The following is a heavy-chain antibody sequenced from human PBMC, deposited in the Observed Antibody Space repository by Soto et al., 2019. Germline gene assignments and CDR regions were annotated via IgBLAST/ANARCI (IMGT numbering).Heavy chain of an antibody. D-gene: IGHD6-13*01. V-gene: IGHV4-34*01. Sequence: QVQLQQWGAGLLKPSETLSLTCAVYGGSFSGYYWSWIRQPPGKGLEWIGEINHSGSTNYNPSLKRRVTRSVDTSKTQFSLKLSSVTAADTAVYYCARAGYSSTSGFDYWGQGTLVTVSS. CDR2: INHSGST. CDR1: GGSFSGYY. J-gene: IGHJ4*02. CDR3: ARAGYSSTSGFDY.